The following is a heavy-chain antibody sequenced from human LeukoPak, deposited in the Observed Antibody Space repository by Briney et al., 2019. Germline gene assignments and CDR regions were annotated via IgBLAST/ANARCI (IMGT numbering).Heavy chain of an antibody. CDR1: GRSFSGYY. CDR3: ARSARSYGSDY. V-gene: IGHV4-34*01. CDR2: TNHSGST. D-gene: IGHD5-18*01. Sequence: PSETLSLTCAVYGRSFSGYYWSWIRQPPGKGLEWIGETNHSGSTNYNPSLKSRVTISVDTSKNQFSLKLSSVTAADTAVYYCARSARSYGSDYWGQGTLVTVSS. J-gene: IGHJ4*02.